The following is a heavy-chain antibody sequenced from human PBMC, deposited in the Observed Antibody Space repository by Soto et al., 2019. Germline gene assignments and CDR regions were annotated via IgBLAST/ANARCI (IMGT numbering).Heavy chain of an antibody. CDR2: VYYNENT. D-gene: IGHD3-16*01. V-gene: IGHV4-39*01. Sequence: SETLSLTCTVSGGSINDFAYYWGWIRQPPGKGLEWIGTVYYNENTYYNPSLKSRVTIFVHTAKNQFSLNLRSVTAADKAMYFCARRERYYGSPGWFDPWGQGTMVTVS. CDR3: ARRERYYGSPGWFDP. CDR1: GGSINDFAYY. J-gene: IGHJ5*02.